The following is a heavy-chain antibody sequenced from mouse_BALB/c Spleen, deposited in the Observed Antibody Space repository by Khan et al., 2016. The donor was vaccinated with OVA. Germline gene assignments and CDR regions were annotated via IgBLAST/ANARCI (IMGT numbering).Heavy chain of an antibody. CDR1: GFTFNSYG. CDR2: ISGDSNTI. V-gene: IGHV5-17*02. J-gene: IGHJ2*01. CDR3: ATSYFYGYYFDY. D-gene: IGHD1-1*01. Sequence: EVALVESGGGLVQPGGSRKLSCAASGFTFNSYGIHWVRQAPEKGLEWVAYISGDSNTIYYADTVKGRFTISRDNPKNTLFLQMTSLMSEDTAMYYCATSYFYGYYFDYWGPGTTLTVS.